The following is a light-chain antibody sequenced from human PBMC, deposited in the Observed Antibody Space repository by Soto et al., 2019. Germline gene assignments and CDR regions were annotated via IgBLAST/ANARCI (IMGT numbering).Light chain of an antibody. CDR2: GNN. CDR3: ASWDDSLSGYVV. J-gene: IGLJ2*01. CDR1: SSNIGSNS. Sequence: QSVLTQPPSASGTPGQRVTISCSGGSSNIGSNSVNWYQQLPGTAPKLLIYGNNQRPSGVPDRFSGSKSGTSASLAISGLQSEDEADYYCASWDDSLSGYVVFGGGTKLTVL. V-gene: IGLV1-44*01.